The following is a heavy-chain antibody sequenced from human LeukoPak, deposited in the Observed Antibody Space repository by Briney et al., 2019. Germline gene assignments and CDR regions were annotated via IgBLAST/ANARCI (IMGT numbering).Heavy chain of an antibody. CDR2: IYYSGST. V-gene: IGHV4-39*01. CDR1: GGSISSSSYY. Sequence: PSETLSLTCTVSGGSISSSSYYWGWIRQPPWKGLEWIGSIYYSGSTYYNPSLKSRVTISVDTSKNQFSLKLSSVTAADTAVYYCARRSSRVRGVISPFDYWGQGTVVTVSS. J-gene: IGHJ4*02. CDR3: ARRSSRVRGVISPFDY. D-gene: IGHD3-10*01.